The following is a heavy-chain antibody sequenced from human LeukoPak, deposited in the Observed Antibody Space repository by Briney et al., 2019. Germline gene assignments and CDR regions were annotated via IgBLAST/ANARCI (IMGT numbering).Heavy chain of an antibody. Sequence: GGSLRLSCAASGFTFSSYAMSWVRQAPGKGLEWVSAISGSGGSTYYADSVKGRFTISRDNSKNTLYLQMNSLRAEDTAVYYCAKDVVRGVNIYPNWFDPWGQGTLVTVSS. J-gene: IGHJ5*02. D-gene: IGHD3-10*01. V-gene: IGHV3-23*01. CDR3: AKDVVRGVNIYPNWFDP. CDR1: GFTFSSYA. CDR2: ISGSGGST.